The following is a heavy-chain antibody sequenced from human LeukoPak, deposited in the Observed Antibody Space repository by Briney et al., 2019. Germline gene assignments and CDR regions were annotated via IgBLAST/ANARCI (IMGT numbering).Heavy chain of an antibody. D-gene: IGHD2-15*01. CDR2: IYSGGST. CDR3: ARDLPICSGGSCYTGPFDY. V-gene: IGHV3-53*01. Sequence: PGGSLRLSCAASGFTFSSYRMNWVRQAPGKGLEWVSVIYSGGSTYYADSVKGRFTISRDNSKNTLYLQMNSLRAEDTAVYYCARDLPICSGGSCYTGPFDYWGQGTLVTVSS. CDR1: GFTFSSYR. J-gene: IGHJ4*02.